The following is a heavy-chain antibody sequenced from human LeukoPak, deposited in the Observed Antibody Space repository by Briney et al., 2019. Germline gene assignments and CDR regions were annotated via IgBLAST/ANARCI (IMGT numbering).Heavy chain of an antibody. J-gene: IGHJ3*02. Sequence: SETLSLTCTVSGGSISGYYWSWIRQPAGKGLEWIGRISISGSTNYNPSLKSRVTMSIDTSKNQFSLKLSSVTAADTAVYYCARDVYSGWLPGAFGIWGQGTMVTVSS. V-gene: IGHV4-4*07. CDR2: ISISGST. CDR3: ARDVYSGWLPGAFGI. CDR1: GGSISGYY. D-gene: IGHD6-19*01.